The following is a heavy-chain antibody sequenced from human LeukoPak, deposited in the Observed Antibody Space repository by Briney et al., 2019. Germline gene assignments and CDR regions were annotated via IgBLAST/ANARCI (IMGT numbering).Heavy chain of an antibody. D-gene: IGHD4-17*01. V-gene: IGHV1-69*01. CDR2: IIPIFGTA. CDR3: ARDMGGDYTQFHFDY. J-gene: IGHJ4*02. CDR1: GGTFTSYA. Sequence: SVKVSCKASGGTFTSYAISWVRQAPGQGLEWMGGIIPIFGTANYAQKFQGRVTITAEESTSTAYMELSSLRSEDTAVYYCARDMGGDYTQFHFDYWGQGTLVTVSS.